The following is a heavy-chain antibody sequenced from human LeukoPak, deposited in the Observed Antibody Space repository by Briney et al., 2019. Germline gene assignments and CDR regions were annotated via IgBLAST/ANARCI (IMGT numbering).Heavy chain of an antibody. CDR3: ARLFTRAWEYRYGMDV. D-gene: IGHD1-26*01. CDR2: IYIDGIT. Sequence: SETLSLTCTVSGGSIRTDGSYWAWIRQPPGKGLEWIGSIYIDGITHYNSSLQSRVTLSIDTSKNHFSLWLTSVTAADTAVFYCARLFTRAWEYRYGMDVWGQETAVTVSS. CDR1: GGSIRTDGSY. J-gene: IGHJ6*02. V-gene: IGHV4-39*02.